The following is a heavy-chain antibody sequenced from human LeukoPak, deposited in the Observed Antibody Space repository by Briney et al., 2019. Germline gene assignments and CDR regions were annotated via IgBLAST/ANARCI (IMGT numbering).Heavy chain of an antibody. CDR2: INPNTGGT. CDR3: ARARSFPHIWFGEGTAGY. D-gene: IGHD3-10*01. CDR1: GYTFTSYA. J-gene: IGHJ4*02. Sequence: GASVKVSCKASGYTFTSYAMNWVRQAPGQGLEWMGWINPNTGGTNYAQKFQGRVTMTRDTSISTAYMELSRLRSDDTAVYYCARARSFPHIWFGEGTAGYWGQGTLVTVSS. V-gene: IGHV1-2*02.